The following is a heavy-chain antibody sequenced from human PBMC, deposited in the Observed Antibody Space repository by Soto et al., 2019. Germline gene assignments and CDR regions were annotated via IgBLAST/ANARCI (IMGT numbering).Heavy chain of an antibody. CDR3: ARDQYYFDY. V-gene: IGHV4-61*01. J-gene: IGHJ4*02. Sequence: SETLSLTCSVSGGSVSSGSYYWSWIRQPPGKGLEWIGYIYYSGSTNYNPSLKSRVTISVDTSKNQFSLKLSSVTAADTAVYYCARDQYYFDYWGQGTLVTVSS. CDR2: IYYSGST. CDR1: GGSVSSGSYY.